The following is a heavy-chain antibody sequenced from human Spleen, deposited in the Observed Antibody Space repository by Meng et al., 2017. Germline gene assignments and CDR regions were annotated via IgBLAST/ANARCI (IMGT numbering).Heavy chain of an antibody. CDR3: ARDVRDVQIWSYYSDY. CDR1: GFTFGDYH. D-gene: IGHD3-10*01. J-gene: IGHJ4*02. CDR2: ISNSGSTI. Sequence: GESLKISCAASGFTFGDYHMSWIRQAPGKGLEWVSYISNSGSTIKYADSVKGRFTISRDNAKKSVYLQMNSLRAEDTAVYYCARDVRDVQIWSYYSDYWGQGALVTVSS. V-gene: IGHV3-11*01.